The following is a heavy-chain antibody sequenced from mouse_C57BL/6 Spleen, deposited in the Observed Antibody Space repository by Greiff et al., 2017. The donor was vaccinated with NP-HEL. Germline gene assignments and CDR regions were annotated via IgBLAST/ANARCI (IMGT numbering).Heavy chain of an antibody. D-gene: IGHD1-1*01. CDR2: ISSGSSTI. J-gene: IGHJ4*01. V-gene: IGHV5-17*01. CDR1: GFTFSDYG. CDR3: ARWDYYGSSPWDY. Sequence: EVKVVESGGGLVKPGGSLKLSCAASGFTFSDYGMHWVRQAPEKGLEWVAYISSGSSTIYYADTVKGRFTISRDNAKNTLFLQMTSLRSEDTAMYYCARWDYYGSSPWDYWGQGTSVTVSS.